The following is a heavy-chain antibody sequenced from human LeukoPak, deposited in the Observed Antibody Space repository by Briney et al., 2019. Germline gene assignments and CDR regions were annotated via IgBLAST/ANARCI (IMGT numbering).Heavy chain of an antibody. J-gene: IGHJ4*02. CDR2: MSGSGETT. CDR1: GFTFSSYA. D-gene: IGHD2-2*01. V-gene: IGHV3-23*01. CDR3: AKAMSSTTWGIFDY. Sequence: GGYLRLSCAASGFTFSSYAVSWVRQAPGRGLECISSMSGSGETTYYADSVKGRFTSSRDNSKKTVYLQLSSLRAEDTAVYYCAKAMSSTTWGIFDYWGQGTLVTVSS.